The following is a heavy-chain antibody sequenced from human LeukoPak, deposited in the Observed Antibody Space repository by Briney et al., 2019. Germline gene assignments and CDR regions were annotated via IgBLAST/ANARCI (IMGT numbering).Heavy chain of an antibody. CDR3: ARDFRTYYYGSGSWNY. V-gene: IGHV3-11*01. CDR2: ISSSGSTI. J-gene: IGHJ4*02. D-gene: IGHD3-10*01. Sequence: GGSLRLSCAASGFTFSDYYMSWIRQAPGKGLEWVSYISSSGSTIYYADSVKGRFTISGDNAKNSLYLQMNSLRAEDTAVYYCARDFRTYYYGSGSWNYWGQGTLVTVSS. CDR1: GFTFSDYY.